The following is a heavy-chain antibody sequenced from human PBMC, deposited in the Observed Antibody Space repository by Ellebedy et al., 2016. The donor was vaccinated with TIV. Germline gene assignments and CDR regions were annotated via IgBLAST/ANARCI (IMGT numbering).Heavy chain of an antibody. J-gene: IGHJ4*02. CDR1: GFTFRRYG. CDR2: ISSDGSRR. CDR3: AKDGEADSIAYPTPDY. V-gene: IGHV3-30*18. D-gene: IGHD3-16*01. Sequence: GGSLRLXXAASGFTFRRYGMHWVRQAPGKGLEWVAVISSDGSRRSYADSVRDRFTIYRDNSKNTLYVQMNSLRAEDTAVYYCAKDGEADSIAYPTPDYWGQGTLVTVSS.